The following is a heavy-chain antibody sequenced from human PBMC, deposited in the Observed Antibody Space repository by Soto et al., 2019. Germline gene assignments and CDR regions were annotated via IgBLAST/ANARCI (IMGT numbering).Heavy chain of an antibody. V-gene: IGHV4-39*01. CDR1: GGSISSSSYY. J-gene: IGHJ3*02. CDR3: ARRGRQQLTAFDI. D-gene: IGHD6-13*01. Sequence: QLQLQESGSGLVKPSETLSLTCTVSGGSISSSSYYWGWIRQPPGKGLEWIGSLYHSGSTYYNPSHKSRVXXSXDXXKNQCSLKLSSVTATDTAVYYCARRGRQQLTAFDIWGQGTMVTVSS. CDR2: LYHSGST.